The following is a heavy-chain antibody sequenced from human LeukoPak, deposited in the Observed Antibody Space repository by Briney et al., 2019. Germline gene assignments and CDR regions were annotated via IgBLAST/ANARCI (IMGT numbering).Heavy chain of an antibody. CDR3: ARAYSANWFDP. Sequence: SETLSLTCTVSGGSISSSSYYWGWIRQPPGKGLEWIGSIYYSGSTYYNPSLKGRVTISVDTSKNQFSLKLSSVTAADTAVYYCARAYSANWFDPWGQGTLVTISS. CDR1: GGSISSSSYY. V-gene: IGHV4-39*07. J-gene: IGHJ5*02. D-gene: IGHD4-11*01. CDR2: IYYSGST.